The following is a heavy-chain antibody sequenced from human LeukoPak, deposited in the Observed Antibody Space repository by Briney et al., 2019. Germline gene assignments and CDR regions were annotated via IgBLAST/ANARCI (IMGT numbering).Heavy chain of an antibody. V-gene: IGHV3-64*01. CDR2: ISSNGGST. D-gene: IGHD3-3*01. CDR1: GFTFSSYA. J-gene: IGHJ6*02. CDR3: ARVSAFTIFGVADYYYYGMDV. Sequence: GGSLRLSCAASGFTFSSYAMHWVRQAPGKGLEYVSAISSNGGSTYYANSVKGRFTISRDNSKNTLYLQMGSLRAEDMAVYYCARVSAFTIFGVADYYYYGMDVWGQGTTVTVSS.